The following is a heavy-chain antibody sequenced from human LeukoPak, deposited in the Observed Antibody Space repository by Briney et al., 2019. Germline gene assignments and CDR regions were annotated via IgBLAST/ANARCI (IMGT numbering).Heavy chain of an antibody. V-gene: IGHV3-33*06. CDR3: AKAHCSSTSCSRADN. CDR1: GFAFSNYA. J-gene: IGHJ4*02. CDR2: IWYDGSNK. D-gene: IGHD2-2*01. Sequence: GRSLRLSCAASGFAFSNYAMHWVRQAPGKGLEWVAVIWYDGSNKYYADSVKGRFTISRDNSKNTLYLQMNSLRADDTAVYYCAKAHCSSTSCSRADNWGQGTLVTVSS.